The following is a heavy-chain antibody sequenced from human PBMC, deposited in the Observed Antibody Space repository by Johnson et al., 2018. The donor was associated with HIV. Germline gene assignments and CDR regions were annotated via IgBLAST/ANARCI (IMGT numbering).Heavy chain of an antibody. J-gene: IGHJ3*02. Sequence: QVQLVESGGGGVQPGRSLRLSCAASGFTFSNYGMHWVRQAPGKGLEWVSVVYSDGITFYADSVKGRFTISRDNAKNSLSLQMNSLRAEDTAIYYCAREEGSDILTRGDAFDIWGQGTMVAVSS. V-gene: IGHV3-NL1*01. CDR1: GFTFSNYG. CDR3: AREEGSDILTRGDAFDI. D-gene: IGHD3-9*01. CDR2: VYSDGIT.